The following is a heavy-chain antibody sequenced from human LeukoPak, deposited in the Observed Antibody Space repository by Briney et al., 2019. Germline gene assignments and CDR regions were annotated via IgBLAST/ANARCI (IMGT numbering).Heavy chain of an antibody. J-gene: IGHJ6*03. CDR3: ARGAGAATAGYYYYYMDV. V-gene: IGHV3-53*01. Sequence: GGSLRLFCAASGFNVSSNYMSWVRQAPGRGLEWVSVIYRGGTTYYADSVKGRFTISRDNSKNTLYLQMTSLRAEDTAVYFCARGAGAATAGYYYYYMDVWGKGTTVTVSS. CDR1: GFNVSSNY. D-gene: IGHD2-15*01. CDR2: IYRGGTT.